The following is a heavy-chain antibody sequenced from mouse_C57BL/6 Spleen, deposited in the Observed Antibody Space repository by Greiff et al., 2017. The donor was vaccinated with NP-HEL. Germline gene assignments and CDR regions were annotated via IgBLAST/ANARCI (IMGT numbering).Heavy chain of an antibody. CDR2: ISSGSSTI. V-gene: IGHV5-17*01. CDR3: ARPLYYGYDWFAC. Sequence: EVKVEESGGGLVKPGGSLKLSCAASGFTFSDYGMHWVRQAPEKGLEWVAYISSGSSTIYYADTVKGRFTISRDNAKNTLFLQMTSLRSEDTAMYYCARPLYYGYDWFACWGQGTLVTVSA. J-gene: IGHJ3*01. D-gene: IGHD2-2*01. CDR1: GFTFSDYG.